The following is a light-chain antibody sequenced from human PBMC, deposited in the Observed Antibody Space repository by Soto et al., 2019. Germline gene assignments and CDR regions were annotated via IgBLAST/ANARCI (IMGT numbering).Light chain of an antibody. J-gene: IGKJ3*01. V-gene: IGKV3-15*01. CDR3: HQYNSWPRGT. CDR2: GAS. Sequence: EIVMTQSPATLSVSPGERVTLSCRASQSVGTNLAWYQQKPGQAPRLLILGASTRASGIPVRFRGSGSGTEFTLTISSLQSEDSAVYYCHQYNSWPRGTFGPGTKVEIK. CDR1: QSVGTN.